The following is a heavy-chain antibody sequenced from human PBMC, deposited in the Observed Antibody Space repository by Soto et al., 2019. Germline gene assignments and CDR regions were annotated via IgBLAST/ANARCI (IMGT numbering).Heavy chain of an antibody. V-gene: IGHV3-21*01. CDR3: ARDKQGDYGGNSYLYYYYYYGMDX. CDR2: ISSSSSYI. D-gene: IGHD4-17*01. CDR1: GFTFSSYS. J-gene: IGHJ6*02. Sequence: PGGSLRLSCAASGFTFSSYSMNWVRQAPGKGLEWVSSISSSSSYIYYADSVKGRFTISRDNAKNSLYLQMNSLRAEDTAVYYCARDKQGDYGGNSYLYYYYYYGMDXWGQGTTVTVSS.